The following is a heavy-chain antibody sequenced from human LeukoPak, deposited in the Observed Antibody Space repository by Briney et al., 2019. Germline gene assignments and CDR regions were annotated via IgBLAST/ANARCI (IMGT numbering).Heavy chain of an antibody. Sequence: TGGSLRLSCAASGFTFSSYWMSWVRQAPGKGLEWVANIKQDGGEEYYVDSVKGRFTISRDNGKNSLFLQMTSLRAEDTAVYYCARDREIWLPHNWFDPWGQGTLVTVSS. CDR2: IKQDGGEE. J-gene: IGHJ5*02. CDR1: GFTFSSYW. CDR3: ARDREIWLPHNWFDP. V-gene: IGHV3-7*01. D-gene: IGHD5-24*01.